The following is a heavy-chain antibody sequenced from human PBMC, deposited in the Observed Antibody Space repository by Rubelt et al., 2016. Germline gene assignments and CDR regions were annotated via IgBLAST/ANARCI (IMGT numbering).Heavy chain of an antibody. V-gene: IGHV4-61*05. CDR3: ARGFFQLRRRWFDP. D-gene: IGHD2-2*01. Sequence: QLQLQESGPGLVKPSETLSLTCTVSGGSISSSSYYWGWIRQPPGKGLEWIGYIYYSGSTNYNPSLKSRVTISVDTSKNQFSLKLSSVTAADTAVYYCARGFFQLRRRWFDPWGQGTLVTVSS. CDR2: IYYSGST. J-gene: IGHJ5*02. CDR1: GGSISSSSYY.